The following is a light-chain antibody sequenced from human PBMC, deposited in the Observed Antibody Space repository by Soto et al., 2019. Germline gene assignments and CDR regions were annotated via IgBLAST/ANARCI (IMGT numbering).Light chain of an antibody. J-gene: IGKJ1*01. CDR1: QSVLYSYNNKTY. V-gene: IGKV4-1*01. Sequence: DIVMTQSPDSLAVSLGERATINCKSSQSVLYSYNNKTYLAWYQQKPGQPPKLLIYWASTRESGVPDRFSGSGSGTDFTLTISSLQAEDVAVYYCQQYYSTPWTFCQGTKVEIK. CDR2: WAS. CDR3: QQYYSTPWT.